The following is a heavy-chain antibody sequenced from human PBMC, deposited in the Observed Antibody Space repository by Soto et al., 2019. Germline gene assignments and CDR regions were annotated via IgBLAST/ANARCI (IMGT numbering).Heavy chain of an antibody. V-gene: IGHV3-74*01. CDR3: ARVTWIQLWLLFDY. D-gene: IGHD5-18*01. Sequence: EVQLVESGGGLVQPGGSLRLSCAASGFTFSSYWMHWVRQAPGKGLVWVSRINSDGSSTSYADSVKGRFTISRDNAKNTLYLQMSSLRAEDTAVYYCARVTWIQLWLLFDYWGQGTLVTVSS. CDR2: INSDGSST. J-gene: IGHJ4*02. CDR1: GFTFSSYW.